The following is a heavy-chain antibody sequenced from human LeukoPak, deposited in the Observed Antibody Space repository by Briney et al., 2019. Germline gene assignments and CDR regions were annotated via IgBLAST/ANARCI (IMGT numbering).Heavy chain of an antibody. CDR1: GGSFSGYS. D-gene: IGHD3-9*01. V-gene: IGHV4-34*01. J-gene: IGHJ4*02. CDR3: AKQGRYFDWTSTS. Sequence: SETLSLTCAVYGGSFSGYSWNWIRQPPVKGLEWIGEINHSGGTNYNPSLKSRVTISVDTSKKQFSLKLSSVTAADTAVYYCAKQGRYFDWTSTSWGQGTLVTVSS. CDR2: INHSGGT.